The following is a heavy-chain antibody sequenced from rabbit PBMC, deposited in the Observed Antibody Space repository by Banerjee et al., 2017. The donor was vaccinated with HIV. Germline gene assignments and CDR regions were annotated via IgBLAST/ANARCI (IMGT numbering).Heavy chain of an antibody. D-gene: IGHD2-1*01. Sequence: QEQLVESGGGLVTLGGSLKLSCKASGFDFSSYGISWVRQAPGKGLEWIACIYVGSSGSTYYASWAKGRFTISKTSSTTVTLQMTSLTAADTATYFCARDGDDSYDDYGDLGSFKLWGPGTLVTVS. V-gene: IGHV1S45*01. CDR2: IYVGSSGST. J-gene: IGHJ4*01. CDR1: GFDFSSYG. CDR3: ARDGDDSYDDYGDLGSFKL.